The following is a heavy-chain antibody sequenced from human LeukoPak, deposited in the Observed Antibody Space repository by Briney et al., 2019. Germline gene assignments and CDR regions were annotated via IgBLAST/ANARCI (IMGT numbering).Heavy chain of an antibody. D-gene: IGHD3-3*01. Sequence: SVKVSCKASGCTFSSYAISWVRQAPGQGLEWMGGIIPIFGTANYAQNVQGRVTITADESTSTAYMELSSLRSEDTAVYYCASLTYYDFWSGYYTWNYFDYWGQGTLVTVSS. J-gene: IGHJ4*02. CDR1: GCTFSSYA. V-gene: IGHV1-69*13. CDR2: IIPIFGTA. CDR3: ASLTYYDFWSGYYTWNYFDY.